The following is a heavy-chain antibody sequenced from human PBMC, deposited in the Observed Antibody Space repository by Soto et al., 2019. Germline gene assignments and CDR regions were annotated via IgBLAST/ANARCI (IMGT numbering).Heavy chain of an antibody. CDR1: GFTRTYNY. D-gene: IGHD3-16*01. V-gene: IGHV3-53*02. J-gene: IGHJ4*02. CDR2: TYSGGST. CDR3: ARDAGMDLNNYGPQFDY. Sequence: EVQLVETGGGLIQPRGSLRLSCAASGFTRTYNYMNWVRQAPGKGLEWVSLTYSGGSTYYADSVNGRFTISRDNSKNTLYLQMNSLRVEDTAVYYCARDAGMDLNNYGPQFDYWGQGTLVTVSS.